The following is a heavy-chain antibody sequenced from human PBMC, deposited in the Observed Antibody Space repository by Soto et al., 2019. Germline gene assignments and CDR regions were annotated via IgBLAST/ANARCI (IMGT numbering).Heavy chain of an antibody. CDR2: ISAYNGNT. Sequence: ASVKVSCKASGYNFMSYCISWVRHAPGQGLEWMGWISAYNGNTHYAQKLQGRVTMTTDTSTSTAYMELRSLRSDDTAVYYCARDSGYCSGGSCQIEGPIDYWGQGTLVTVSS. D-gene: IGHD2-15*01. J-gene: IGHJ4*02. CDR3: ARDSGYCSGGSCQIEGPIDY. V-gene: IGHV1-18*01. CDR1: GYNFMSYC.